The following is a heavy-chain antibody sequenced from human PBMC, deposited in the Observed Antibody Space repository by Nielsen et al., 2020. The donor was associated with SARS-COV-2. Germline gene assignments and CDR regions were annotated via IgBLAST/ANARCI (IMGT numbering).Heavy chain of an antibody. D-gene: IGHD2-2*01. J-gene: IGHJ4*02. V-gene: IGHV3-48*02. CDR2: ISSSSSTI. CDR3: AKDSLGYCSSTSCYAKGGFDY. Sequence: GESLKISCAASGFTFSSYSMNWVRQAPGKGLEWVSYISSSSSTIYYADSVKGRFTISRDNAKNSLYLQMNSLRDEDTAVYYCAKDSLGYCSSTSCYAKGGFDYWGQGTLVTVSS. CDR1: GFTFSSYS.